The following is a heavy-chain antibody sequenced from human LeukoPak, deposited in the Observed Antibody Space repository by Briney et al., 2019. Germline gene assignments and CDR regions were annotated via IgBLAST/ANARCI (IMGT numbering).Heavy chain of an antibody. J-gene: IGHJ4*02. CDR3: ARDHQVSYFDL. Sequence: PGGSLRLSCAASGFTFSSYSMHWVRQAPGKGLEWVALISDDGSNEQFADSVKGRFTVSRDSSKNTVYLQMNSLRAEDTDMYYCARDHQVSYFDLWGQGTLVTVSS. D-gene: IGHD6-6*01. CDR2: ISDDGSNE. V-gene: IGHV3-30*04. CDR1: GFTFSSYS.